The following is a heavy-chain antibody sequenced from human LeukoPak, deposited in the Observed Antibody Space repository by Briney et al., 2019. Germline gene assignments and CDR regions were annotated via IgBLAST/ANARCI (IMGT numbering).Heavy chain of an antibody. CDR2: ISGSGGST. V-gene: IGHV3-23*01. Sequence: PGGSLRLSCAASGLTFSAYAMNWVRQAPGKGPEWVSAISGSGGSTYYADPVKGRFTISRDNSKNTVYLQMNSLRAEDTAVYYCAKGDSGSYAVDYWGQGTLVTVSS. CDR1: GLTFSAYA. J-gene: IGHJ4*02. CDR3: AKGDSGSYAVDY. D-gene: IGHD1-26*01.